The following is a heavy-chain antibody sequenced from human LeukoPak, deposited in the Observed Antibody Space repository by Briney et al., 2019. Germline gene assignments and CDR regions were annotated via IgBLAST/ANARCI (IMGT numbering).Heavy chain of an antibody. CDR1: GDSISSGPYY. J-gene: IGHJ4*02. CDR2: IYYSGST. CDR3: AREYSSSSIGY. Sequence: SETLSLTCTVSGDSISSGPYYWGWIRQPPGKGLEWIGSIYYSGSTYYNPSLKSRVTISVDTSKNQFSLKLSSVTAADTAVYYCAREYSSSSIGYWGQGTLVTVSS. D-gene: IGHD6-6*01. V-gene: IGHV4-39*07.